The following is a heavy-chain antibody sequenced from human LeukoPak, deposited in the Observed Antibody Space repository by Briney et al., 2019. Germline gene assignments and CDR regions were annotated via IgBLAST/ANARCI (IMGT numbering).Heavy chain of an antibody. CDR2: VIPIFCTA. CDR1: GGTFSSYA. V-gene: IGHV1-69*13. D-gene: IGHD2-15*01. J-gene: IGHJ4*02. CDR3: ARDAYCSGGSCSSLFDY. Sequence: SVQVSCKASGGTFSSYAISWVRQAPGQGLEWVGGVIPIFCTANYAQKFQGRVRITADESTSTAYMQLSSLRSEGTAVYYCARDAYCSGGSCSSLFDYWGQGSLVTVSS.